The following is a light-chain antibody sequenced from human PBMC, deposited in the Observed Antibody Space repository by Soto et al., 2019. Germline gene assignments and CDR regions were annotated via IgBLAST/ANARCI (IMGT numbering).Light chain of an antibody. CDR1: SSNIGAGYD. V-gene: IGLV1-40*01. CDR3: QXYDSSLGGSV. CDR2: GNS. Sequence: QSVLTQPPSVSGAQGQRVTIYCTGSSSNIGAGYDVHWYQQLPGTAPKLLIYGNSNRPSGVPDRFSGSKSGTSASLAITGXXXXXXXXXXXQXYDSSLGGSVFGGGTKVTVL. J-gene: IGLJ3*02.